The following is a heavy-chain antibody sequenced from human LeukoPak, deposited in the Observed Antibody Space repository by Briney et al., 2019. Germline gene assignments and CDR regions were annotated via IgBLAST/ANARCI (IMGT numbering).Heavy chain of an antibody. CDR1: GGTFSSYA. Sequence: SVKVSCKASGGTFSSYAISWVRQAPGQGLGWMGGIIPIFGTANYAQKFQGRVTITADESTSTAYMELSSLRSEDTAVYYCASAKRPTMIVVVPEYYFDYWGQGTLVTVSS. J-gene: IGHJ4*02. CDR2: IIPIFGTA. V-gene: IGHV1-69*01. D-gene: IGHD3-22*01. CDR3: ASAKRPTMIVVVPEYYFDY.